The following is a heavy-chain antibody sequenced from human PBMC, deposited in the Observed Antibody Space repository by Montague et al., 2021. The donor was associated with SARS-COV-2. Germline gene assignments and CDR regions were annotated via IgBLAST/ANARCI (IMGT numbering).Heavy chain of an antibody. Sequence: SLRLSCPASGFTFSSYSMNWVRQAPGKGLEWVSSISSSSSYIYYADSVKGRFTISRDNAKNSLYLQMNSLRAEDTAVYYCARGYSGYDYDYWGQGTLVTVSS. V-gene: IGHV3-21*01. J-gene: IGHJ4*02. CDR1: GFTFSSYS. CDR3: ARGYSGYDYDY. CDR2: ISSSSSYI. D-gene: IGHD5-12*01.